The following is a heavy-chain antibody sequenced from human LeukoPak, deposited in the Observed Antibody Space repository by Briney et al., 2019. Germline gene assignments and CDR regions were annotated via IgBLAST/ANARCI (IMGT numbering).Heavy chain of an antibody. CDR3: ARQTIIPYDFWSGYYKGVFDY. CDR2: INHSGST. Sequence: PSETLSLTCTVSGGSVSSGSYYWSWIRQPPGKGLEWIGEINHSGSTNYNPSLKSRVTISVDTSKNQFSLKLSSVTAADTAVYYCARQTIIPYDFWSGYYKGVFDYWGQGTLVTVSS. D-gene: IGHD3-3*01. V-gene: IGHV4-39*01. J-gene: IGHJ4*02. CDR1: GGSVSSGSYY.